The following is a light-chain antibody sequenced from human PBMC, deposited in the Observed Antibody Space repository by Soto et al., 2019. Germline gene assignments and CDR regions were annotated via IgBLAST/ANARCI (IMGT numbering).Light chain of an antibody. V-gene: IGLV2-14*01. CDR1: SSDVGGYNY. Sequence: QSALTQPASVSGSPGQSITISCTGTSSDVGGYNYVSWYQQHPGKAPKLMIYDVSNRPSGVSNRFSGSKSGNTASLTISGLHAEYEADYYCSSYTSSSTPVVFGGGTKLTVL. J-gene: IGLJ2*01. CDR3: SSYTSSSTPVV. CDR2: DVS.